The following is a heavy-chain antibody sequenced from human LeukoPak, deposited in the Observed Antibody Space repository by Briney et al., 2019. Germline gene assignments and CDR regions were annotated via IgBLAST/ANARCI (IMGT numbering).Heavy chain of an antibody. Sequence: QAGGSLRLSCAASGFTFSSYGMHWVRQAPGKGLEWVAVISYDGSNKYYADSVKGRFTISRDNSKNTLYLQVNSLRAEDTAVYYCAKLSQQVSSGYYYSDYWGQGTLVTASS. J-gene: IGHJ4*02. D-gene: IGHD3-22*01. CDR1: GFTFSSYG. CDR3: AKLSQQVSSGYYYSDY. V-gene: IGHV3-30*18. CDR2: ISYDGSNK.